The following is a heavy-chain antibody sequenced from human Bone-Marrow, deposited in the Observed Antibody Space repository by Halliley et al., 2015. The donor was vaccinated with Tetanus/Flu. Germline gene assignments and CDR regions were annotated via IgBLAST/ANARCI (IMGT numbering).Heavy chain of an antibody. CDR3: ARELEWLFIDS. D-gene: IGHD3-3*01. V-gene: IGHV4-61*01. CDR1: GGSVSNGSYY. J-gene: IGHJ4*02. CDR2: IFTSGTT. Sequence: TLSLTCTVSGGSVSNGSYYWTWIRQAPGKGLEWIGCIFTSGTTNYHPSLKSRVTISIDTSKNQFSLKLSSVTAADTAVYYCARELEWLFIDSWGQGTLVAVSS.